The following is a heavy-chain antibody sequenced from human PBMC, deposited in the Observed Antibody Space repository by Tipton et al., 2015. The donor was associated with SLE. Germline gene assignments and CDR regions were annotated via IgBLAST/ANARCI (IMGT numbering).Heavy chain of an antibody. J-gene: IGHJ4*02. CDR2: IHDSGSS. CDR1: GGSSSAYY. V-gene: IGHV4-34*01. Sequence: LSLTCAVNGGSSSAYYWSWIRQSPGKALEWIGDIHDSGSSNYNPSLKSRVSISVDTSKNQISLKLNSVTAADTAVYYCARGRVDYIRGTYRPSSFDYWGQGTQVTVSS. D-gene: IGHD3-16*02. CDR3: ARGRVDYIRGTYRPSSFDY.